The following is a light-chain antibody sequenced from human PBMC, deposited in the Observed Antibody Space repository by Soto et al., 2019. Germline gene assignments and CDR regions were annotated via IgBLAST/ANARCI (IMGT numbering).Light chain of an antibody. CDR3: QQSYSTLTWT. Sequence: DIQMTQSPSSLSASVGDGVTITCRASQSISSYLNWYQQKPGKAPKLLIYAASSLQSGVPSRFSGSGSGTDFTLTISSLQPEDFATYYCQQSYSTLTWTFGQGTKVDI. J-gene: IGKJ1*01. CDR2: AAS. V-gene: IGKV1-39*01. CDR1: QSISSY.